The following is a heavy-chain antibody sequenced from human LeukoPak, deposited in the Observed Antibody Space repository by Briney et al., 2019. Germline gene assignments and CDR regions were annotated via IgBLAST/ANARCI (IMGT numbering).Heavy chain of an antibody. Sequence: PSETLSLACTVSGGSISSYYWSWIRQPPGKGLEWIGYIYYSGSTNYNPSLKSRVTVSVDTSKNQFSLKLSSVTAADTAVYYCARDYYDSSGYYQAKSRYYYYYMDVWSKGTTVTVSS. D-gene: IGHD3-22*01. CDR2: IYYSGST. J-gene: IGHJ6*03. CDR1: GGSISSYY. V-gene: IGHV4-59*01. CDR3: ARDYYDSSGYYQAKSRYYYYYMDV.